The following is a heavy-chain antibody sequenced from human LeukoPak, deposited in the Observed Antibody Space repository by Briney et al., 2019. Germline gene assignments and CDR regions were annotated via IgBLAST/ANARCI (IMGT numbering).Heavy chain of an antibody. Sequence: PGGSLRLSCAASGFTFSSYAMSWVRQAPGKGLEWVSALSGSGASTYYADSVKGRFIISRDNSKNTLYLQMNSLRAEDTAVYYCAKDLCSSTSCYAVGLNYFDYWGQGTLVTVSS. CDR2: LSGSGAST. V-gene: IGHV3-23*01. CDR1: GFTFSSYA. J-gene: IGHJ4*02. CDR3: AKDLCSSTSCYAVGLNYFDY. D-gene: IGHD2-2*01.